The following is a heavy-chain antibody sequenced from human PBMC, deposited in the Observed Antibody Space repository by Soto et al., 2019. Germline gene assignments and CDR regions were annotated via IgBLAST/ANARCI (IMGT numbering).Heavy chain of an antibody. CDR2: ISSSSSYI. J-gene: IGHJ4*02. CDR1: GFTFSSYS. D-gene: IGHD3-22*01. Sequence: GGSLRLSCSASGFTFSSYSMNWVRQAPGKGLEWVSSISSSSSYIYYADSVKGRFTISRDNAKNSLYLQMNSLRAEDTAVYYWARPTYYYDSSGPPAYWGQGTLVTVSS. V-gene: IGHV3-21*01. CDR3: ARPTYYYDSSGPPAY.